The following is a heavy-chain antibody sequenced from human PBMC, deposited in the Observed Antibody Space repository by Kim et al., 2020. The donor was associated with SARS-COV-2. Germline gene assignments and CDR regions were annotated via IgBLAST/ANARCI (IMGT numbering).Heavy chain of an antibody. J-gene: IGHJ6*03. CDR1: GGSFSGYY. CDR3: ARLNWNYLAYYYMDV. CDR2: INHSGST. D-gene: IGHD1-7*01. V-gene: IGHV4-34*01. Sequence: SETLSLTCAVYGGSFSGYYWSWIRQPPGKGLEWIGEINHSGSTNYNPSLKSRVTISVDTSKNQFSLKLSSVTAADTAVYYCARLNWNYLAYYYMDVWGKGTTVTVSS.